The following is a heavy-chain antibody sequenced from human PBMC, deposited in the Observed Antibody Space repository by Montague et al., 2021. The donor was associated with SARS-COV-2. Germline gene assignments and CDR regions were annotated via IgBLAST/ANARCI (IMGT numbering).Heavy chain of an antibody. Sequence: SETLSLTCTVSNGSINSYYWSWVRQPPAKRLEWIGNIYYRGSTNYNPSLESRVTMSIDTSKNQFSLKLRSVTAADTAVYFCAREGLHNWFDPWGQGTLVIVSS. CDR3: AREGLHNWFDP. CDR2: IYYRGST. CDR1: NGSINSYY. V-gene: IGHV4-59*01. J-gene: IGHJ5*02.